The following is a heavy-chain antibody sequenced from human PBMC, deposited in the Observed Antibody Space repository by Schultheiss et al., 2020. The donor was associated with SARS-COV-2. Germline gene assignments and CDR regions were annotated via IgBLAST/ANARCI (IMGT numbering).Heavy chain of an antibody. V-gene: IGHV4-34*01. CDR2: IYYSGST. J-gene: IGHJ4*02. D-gene: IGHD3-10*01. CDR3: ASWTTMVRGVILDY. CDR1: GGSFSGYY. Sequence: SQTLSLTCAVYGGSFSGYYWGWIRQPPGKGLEWIGSIYYSGSTYYNPSLKSRVTISVDTSKNQFSLKLSSVTAADTAVYYCASWTTMVRGVILDYWGQGTLVTVSS.